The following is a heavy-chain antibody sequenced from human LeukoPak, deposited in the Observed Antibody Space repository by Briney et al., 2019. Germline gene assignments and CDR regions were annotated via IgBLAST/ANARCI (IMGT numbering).Heavy chain of an antibody. D-gene: IGHD2-2*02. CDR2: FSGSGGST. Sequence: GGSLRLTCAASGFTFSNYAMSWVRQAPGKGLEWVSAFSGSGGSTYYADSVKGRFTISGDNSKNTLYLQMNSLRAEDTAVYYCAKDVGYCSSTTCYKPFDYWGQG. CDR3: AKDVGYCSSTTCYKPFDY. J-gene: IGHJ4*02. CDR1: GFTFSNYA. V-gene: IGHV3-23*01.